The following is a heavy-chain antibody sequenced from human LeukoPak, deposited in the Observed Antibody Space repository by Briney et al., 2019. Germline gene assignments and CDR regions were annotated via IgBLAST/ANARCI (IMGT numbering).Heavy chain of an antibody. CDR2: VLSDGAT. Sequence: GGSLRLSCAASGFTFSSYAMSWVRQAPGKGLEWISTVLSDGATHYADSVTGRFTVSRDNSKNMLYLQMNSLRAEDTAIYYCAKDLYGSESTWGQGILVTVSS. D-gene: IGHD3-10*01. CDR3: AKDLYGSEST. V-gene: IGHV3-23*01. J-gene: IGHJ4*02. CDR1: GFTFSSYA.